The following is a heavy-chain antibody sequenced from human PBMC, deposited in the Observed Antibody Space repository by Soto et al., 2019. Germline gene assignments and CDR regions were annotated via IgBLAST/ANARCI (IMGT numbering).Heavy chain of an antibody. CDR3: AKDEDSTVNLFDY. Sequence: EVQLLESGGGLVQPGGSLRLSCAASGFTFSSYAMNWVRQAPGKGLEWVSAISGIGGSTYYADFVKGRFTISRDNSKNTLYLQMNRLRAEDTAVYYCAKDEDSTVNLFDYWGQGTLVTVSS. CDR1: GFTFSSYA. D-gene: IGHD4-17*01. J-gene: IGHJ4*02. CDR2: ISGIGGST. V-gene: IGHV3-23*01.